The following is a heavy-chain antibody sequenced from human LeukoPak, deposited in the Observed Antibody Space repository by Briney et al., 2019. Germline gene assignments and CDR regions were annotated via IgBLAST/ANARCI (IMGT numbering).Heavy chain of an antibody. Sequence: ASVKVSCKASGYTFTGYYMHWVRQAPGQGLEWMGWINPNSGGTNYAQKFQGRVTMTRDTSISTAYMELSRLRSDDTAVYYCARRVLNSKDQLGYCSGGSCYENWFDPWGQGTLVTVSS. CDR3: ARRVLNSKDQLGYCSGGSCYENWFDP. CDR2: INPNSGGT. D-gene: IGHD2-15*01. V-gene: IGHV1-2*02. J-gene: IGHJ5*02. CDR1: GYTFTGYY.